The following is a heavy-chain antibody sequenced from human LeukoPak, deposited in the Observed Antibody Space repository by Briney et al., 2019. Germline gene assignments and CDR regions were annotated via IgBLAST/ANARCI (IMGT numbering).Heavy chain of an antibody. D-gene: IGHD3-10*01. CDR2: INPNSGGT. J-gene: IGHJ6*03. CDR1: GYTFTGYY. CDR3: ARVALWFGESYYYMDV. Sequence: GASVKVSCKASGYTFTGYYMHWVRQAPGQGLEWMGWINPNSGGTNYAQKFQGRVTMTRDTSISTAYMELSRLRSDDTAVYYCARVALWFGESYYYMDVWGKGTTVTISS. V-gene: IGHV1-2*02.